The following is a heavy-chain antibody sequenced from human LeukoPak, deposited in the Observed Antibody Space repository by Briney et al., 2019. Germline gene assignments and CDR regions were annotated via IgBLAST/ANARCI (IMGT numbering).Heavy chain of an antibody. J-gene: IGHJ4*02. D-gene: IGHD6-6*01. V-gene: IGHV3-21*01. CDR3: ARDSSPSDY. CDR2: ISSSSSYI. CDR1: GFTFDDYA. Sequence: GGSLRLSCAASGFTFDDYAMHWVRQAPGKGLEWVSSISSSSSYIYYADSVKGRFTISRDNAKNSLYLQMNSLRAEDTAVYYCARDSSPSDYWGQGTLVTVSS.